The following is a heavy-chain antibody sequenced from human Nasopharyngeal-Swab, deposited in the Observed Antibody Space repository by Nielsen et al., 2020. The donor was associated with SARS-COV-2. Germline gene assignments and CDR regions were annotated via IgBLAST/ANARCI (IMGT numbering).Heavy chain of an antibody. D-gene: IGHD1-26*01. CDR1: GFSLSTSGMR. Sequence: SGPTLVKPTQTLTLTCTFSGFSLSTSGMRVSWIRQPPGKALEWLARIDWDDDKFYSTSLKTRLTISKDTSKNQVVLTMTNMDPVDTATYYCARMVPGSYGADDAFDIWGQGTMVTVSS. V-gene: IGHV2-70*04. CDR2: IDWDDDK. J-gene: IGHJ3*02. CDR3: ARMVPGSYGADDAFDI.